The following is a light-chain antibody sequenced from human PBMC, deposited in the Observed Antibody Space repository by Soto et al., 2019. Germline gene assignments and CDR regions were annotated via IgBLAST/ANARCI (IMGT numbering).Light chain of an antibody. Sequence: QSVLTQPASVSGSPGQSITISCTGTSSDVGSYNLVSWYQQHPGKAPKLMIYEGSKRPSGVSNTFSGSKSGNTASLTISGLQAEDEGDYDCCSYAGSSTLFGGGTKLTVL. CDR1: SSDVGSYNL. J-gene: IGLJ2*01. CDR3: CSYAGSSTL. V-gene: IGLV2-23*01. CDR2: EGS.